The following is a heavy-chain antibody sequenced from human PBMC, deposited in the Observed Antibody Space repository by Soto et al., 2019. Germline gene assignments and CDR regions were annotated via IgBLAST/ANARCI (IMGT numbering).Heavy chain of an antibody. V-gene: IGHV3-23*01. J-gene: IGHJ4*02. CDR1: GFSFGRYA. D-gene: IGHD3-10*01. CDR2: ISGSGGST. CDR3: AKGSGGELWFGELTQEPDKYYFDY. Sequence: GGSLGLSCAASGFSFGRYAMSWVRQAPGKGLEWVSAISGSGGSTYYADSVKGRFTISRDNSKNTLYLQMNSLRAEDTAVYYCAKGSGGELWFGELTQEPDKYYFDYWGQGT.